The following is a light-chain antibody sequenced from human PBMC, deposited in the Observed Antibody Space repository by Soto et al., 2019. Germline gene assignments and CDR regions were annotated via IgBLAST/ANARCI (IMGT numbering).Light chain of an antibody. V-gene: IGKV1-8*01. J-gene: IGKJ4*01. CDR1: QGISSY. CDR2: AAS. CDR3: HQYYSYPLT. Sequence: AIRMTHSPSSFSASTGDRVTITCRASQGISSYLAWYQQKPGKAPKLLIYAASTLQIGVPSRFSGSGSGTDFTLTISCLQSEDFATYYCHQYYSYPLTFGGGTKVEIK.